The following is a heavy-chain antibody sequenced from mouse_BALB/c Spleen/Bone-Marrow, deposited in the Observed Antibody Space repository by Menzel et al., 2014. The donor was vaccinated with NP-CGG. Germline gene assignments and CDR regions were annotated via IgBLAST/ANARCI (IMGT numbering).Heavy chain of an antibody. J-gene: IGHJ3*02. D-gene: IGHD2-1*01. CDR3: ARGLGYDDYGNYGVNL. CDR1: GFSLGNYH. V-gene: IGHV5-6-5*01. Sequence: EESGGRLDTPGTPLTLTCTASGFSLGNYHMSWVRQAPGKGLEYIGIIYAHDNTYYANWAKGLFTISKTSTTVDLKITSPTTEDTATYFCARGLGYDDYGNYGVNLWGQGTLVTVS. CDR2: IYAHDNT.